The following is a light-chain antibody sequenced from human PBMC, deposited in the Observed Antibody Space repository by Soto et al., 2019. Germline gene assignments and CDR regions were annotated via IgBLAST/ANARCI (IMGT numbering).Light chain of an antibody. CDR2: AAS. CDR3: QQSYTTPRT. V-gene: IGKV1-39*01. Sequence: DIQMTQSPSSLSVSVGDRVTITCRASQSISTNLNWYQQKPGKAPNLLISAASTLQSGVPSRFSGSGSATDFTLTINSLQPDDFATYHCQQSYTTPRTFGQGTKVEIK. CDR1: QSISTN. J-gene: IGKJ1*01.